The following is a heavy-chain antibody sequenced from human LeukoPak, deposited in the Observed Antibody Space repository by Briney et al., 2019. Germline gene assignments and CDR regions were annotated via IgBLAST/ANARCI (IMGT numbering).Heavy chain of an antibody. D-gene: IGHD1-26*01. J-gene: IGHJ4*02. V-gene: IGHV4-59*11. CDR1: GGSISSHY. CDR2: IYYSGST. Sequence: PSETLSLTCTVSGGSISSHYWSWIRQPPGKGLEWIGYIYYSGSTNYNPSLKSRVTISVDTSKNQFSLKLSSVTAADTAVYYCARSDSELFDYWGRGTLVTVSS. CDR3: ARSDSELFDY.